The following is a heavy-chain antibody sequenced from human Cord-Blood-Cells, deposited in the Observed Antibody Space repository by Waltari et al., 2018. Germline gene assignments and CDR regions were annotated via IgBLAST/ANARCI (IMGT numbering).Heavy chain of an antibody. D-gene: IGHD3-16*01. CDR2: INHSGST. CDR3: ARHGGPLGYFDY. J-gene: IGHJ4*02. CDR1: GGSFSGYY. V-gene: IGHV4-34*01. Sequence: QVQLQQWGAGLLKPSETLSLTCAVYGGSFSGYYWSWIRQPPGKGLEWIGEINHSGSTNYNPSLKSRVTISVDTSKNQVSLKLSSVTAADTAVYYCARHGGPLGYFDYWGQGTLVTVSS.